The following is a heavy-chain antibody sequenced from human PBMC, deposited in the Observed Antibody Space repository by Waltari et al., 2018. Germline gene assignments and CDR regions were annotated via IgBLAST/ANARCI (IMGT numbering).Heavy chain of an antibody. V-gene: IGHV4-59*01. Sequence: QVQLQESGPGLVKPSETLSLTCTVSGGSISSYYWSWIRQPPGKGLEWIGYIYYRGSTTYNPSPKGRFTISVDTSKNQFSLKLSSVTAADTAVYYCARHYDSSGYYYFDYWGQGTLVTVSS. CDR1: GGSISSYY. J-gene: IGHJ4*02. D-gene: IGHD3-22*01. CDR3: ARHYDSSGYYYFDY. CDR2: IYYRGST.